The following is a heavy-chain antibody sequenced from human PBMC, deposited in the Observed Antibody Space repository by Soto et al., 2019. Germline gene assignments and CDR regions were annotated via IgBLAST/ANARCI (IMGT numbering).Heavy chain of an antibody. CDR3: ARGKYSSGWYYYYGMDV. D-gene: IGHD6-19*01. CDR1: GDSVSSNSAA. J-gene: IGHJ6*02. CDR2: TYYRSKWYN. V-gene: IGHV6-1*01. Sequence: SQTLSLTCAISGDSVSSNSAAWNWIRQSPSRGLEWLGRTYYRSKWYNDYAVSVKSRITINPDTSKNQFSLQLNSVTPEDTAVHYCARGKYSSGWYYYYGMDVWGQGTTVTVSS.